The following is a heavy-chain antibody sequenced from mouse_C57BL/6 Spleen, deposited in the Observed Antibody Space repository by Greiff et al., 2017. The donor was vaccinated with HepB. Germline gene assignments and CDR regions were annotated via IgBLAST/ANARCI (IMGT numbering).Heavy chain of an antibody. D-gene: IGHD1-1*01. CDR3: ARGYYYGSIYYAMDY. J-gene: IGHJ4*01. Sequence: EVMLVESGGGLVKPGGSLKLSCAASGFTFSSYAMSWVRQTPEKRLEWVATISDGGSYTYYPDNVKGRFTISRDNAKNNLYLQMSHLKSEDTAMYYCARGYYYGSIYYAMDYWGQGTSVTVSS. V-gene: IGHV5-4*03. CDR2: ISDGGSYT. CDR1: GFTFSSYA.